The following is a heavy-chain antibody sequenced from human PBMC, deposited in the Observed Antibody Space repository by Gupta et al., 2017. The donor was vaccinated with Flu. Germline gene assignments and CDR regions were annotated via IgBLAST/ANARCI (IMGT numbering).Heavy chain of an antibody. V-gene: IGHV3-13*04. CDR3: VRGGGVLRFLEWSNQPLDH. CDR2: IGPAGDT. Sequence: DVQLVESGGGLVQPGGSLRLSCAGPGFTFGTYDMHWIRQVTGKGLEWVSGIGPAGDTYYAESVEGRFTISREDGKSVFFLQMDSLGVGDTGVYYCVRGGGVLRFLEWSNQPLDHWGLGTLVAVSS. D-gene: IGHD3-3*01. CDR1: GFTFGTYD. J-gene: IGHJ4*02.